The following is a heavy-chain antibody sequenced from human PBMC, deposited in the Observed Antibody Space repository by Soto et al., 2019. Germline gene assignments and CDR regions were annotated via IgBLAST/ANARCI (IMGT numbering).Heavy chain of an antibody. Sequence: SETLSLTCTVSGGSISSYHWSWIRQPPGKGLEWIGYISYSGSTNYNPSLKSRVTISLDTSKNQFSLKLSSVTAADTAVYYCAREPTTVTNYYYYALDVWGQGTTVTVSS. CDR2: ISYSGST. CDR3: AREPTTVTNYYYYALDV. V-gene: IGHV4-59*01. CDR1: GGSISSYH. J-gene: IGHJ6*02. D-gene: IGHD4-17*01.